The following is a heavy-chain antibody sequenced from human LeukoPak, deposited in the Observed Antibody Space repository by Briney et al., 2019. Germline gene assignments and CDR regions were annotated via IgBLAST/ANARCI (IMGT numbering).Heavy chain of an antibody. CDR2: IYYSGST. V-gene: IGHV4-59*01. D-gene: IGHD2-21*02. CDR1: GGSFSGYY. CDR3: ARAGFWSDYYFDY. Sequence: PSETLSLTCAVYGGSFSGYYWSWIRQPPGKGLEWIGYIYYSGSTNYNPSLKSRVTISVDTSKNQFSLKLSSVTAADTAVYYCARAGFWSDYYFDYWGQGTLVTVSS. J-gene: IGHJ4*02.